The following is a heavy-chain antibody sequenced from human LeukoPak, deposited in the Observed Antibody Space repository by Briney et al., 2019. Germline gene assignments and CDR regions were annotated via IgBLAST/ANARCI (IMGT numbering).Heavy chain of an antibody. CDR3: AMWGMVSPCLGYYYYMDV. D-gene: IGHD2-8*02. Sequence: ASVKVSFKASGYTFTSYDINGVRQATGQGLEWMGGMNPNSGNIGYAQKFHGRVTMTMNTSISPAYMELSNLRSQETAVLYCAMWGMVSPCLGYYYYMDVWGKGTTVTVSS. CDR2: MNPNSGNI. CDR1: GYTFTSYD. V-gene: IGHV1-8*01. J-gene: IGHJ6*03.